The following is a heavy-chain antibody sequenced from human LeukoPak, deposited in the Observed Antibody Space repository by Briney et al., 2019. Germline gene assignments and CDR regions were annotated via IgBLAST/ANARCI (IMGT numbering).Heavy chain of an antibody. V-gene: IGHV3-23*01. J-gene: IGHJ4*02. CDR2: ISGSGTTT. D-gene: IGHD5-24*01. Sequence: GGSLRLSCAASGFTFSSYGMSWVRQAPGKGLEWVSAISGSGTTTYYADSVKGRFTISRDNSRNTLYLQMNSLRAEDTAVYYCATATTPTISRHYFDSWGQGTLITVSS. CDR3: ATATTPTISRHYFDS. CDR1: GFTFSSYG.